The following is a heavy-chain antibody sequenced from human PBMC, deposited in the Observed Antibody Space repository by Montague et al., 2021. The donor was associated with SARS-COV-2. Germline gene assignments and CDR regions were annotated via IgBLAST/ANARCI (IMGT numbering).Heavy chain of an antibody. D-gene: IGHD5-12*01. V-gene: IGHV4-39*02. CDR2: ICDSGST. Sequence: SETRSLTCTVSGGSISSSNYYWDWIRQPPGKGLEWIGSICDSGSTYYNPSLKSRVTTSVDTSKNHFSLKLSSVTAADTAVYYCARRGRKLLPVATTIGGFDIWGQGTMVTVSS. J-gene: IGHJ3*02. CDR3: ARRGRKLLPVATTIGGFDI. CDR1: GGSISSSNYY.